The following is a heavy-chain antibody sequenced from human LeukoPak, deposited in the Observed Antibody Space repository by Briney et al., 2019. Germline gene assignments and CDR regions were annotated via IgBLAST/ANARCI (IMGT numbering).Heavy chain of an antibody. CDR3: ARHGFYGDSARRKFDP. Sequence: SETVSLTCTVYNGSFSGYYWSWIRQPPGTGLEWIGEISHSGYTNLNPSLKSRLTISLDTSKNHFSLRLTSLTAADTAVYYCARHGFYGDSARRKFDPWGQGTLVTVSS. CDR1: NGSFSGYY. CDR2: ISHSGYT. J-gene: IGHJ5*02. D-gene: IGHD4-17*01. V-gene: IGHV4-34*01.